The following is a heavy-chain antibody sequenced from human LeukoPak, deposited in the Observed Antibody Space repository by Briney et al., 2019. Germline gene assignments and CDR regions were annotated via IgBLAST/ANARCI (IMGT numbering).Heavy chain of an antibody. V-gene: IGHV4-59*02. D-gene: IGHD3-3*01. CDR1: GASVSSYY. CDR3: ATGYYEPFAT. Sequence: SETLSLTCTFSGASVSSYYWDWLRQTPGKGLEWIGYISDTVKTDSNPSLKSRVSISLGPANKQFSLRLRSVTAADSAVYYCATGYYEPFATWGPGILVTVSS. CDR2: ISDTVKT. J-gene: IGHJ5*02.